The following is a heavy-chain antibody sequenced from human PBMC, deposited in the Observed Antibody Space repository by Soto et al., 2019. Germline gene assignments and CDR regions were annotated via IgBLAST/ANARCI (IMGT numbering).Heavy chain of an antibody. CDR3: ARQTKDTAMAPYYYYYGMDV. CDR2: FYYSGST. Sequence: PSETLSLTCTVSGGSISSGGYYWSWIRQHPGKGLEWIGYFYYSGSTYYNPSLKSRVTISVDTSKNQFSLKLSSVTAADTAVYYCARQTKDTAMAPYYYYYGMDVWGQGTTVTVSS. V-gene: IGHV4-31*03. D-gene: IGHD5-18*01. CDR1: GGSISSGGYY. J-gene: IGHJ6*02.